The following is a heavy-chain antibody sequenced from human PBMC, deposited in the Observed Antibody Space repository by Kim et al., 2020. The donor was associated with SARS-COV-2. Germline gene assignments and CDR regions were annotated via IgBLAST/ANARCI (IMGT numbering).Heavy chain of an antibody. CDR3: AKEADTAMELLDV. J-gene: IGHJ6*02. D-gene: IGHD5-18*01. V-gene: IGHV3-30*02. Sequence: AVSVKVRFTTSRDTTKNTLYLQMNSLRAEDTAVYYCAKEADTAMELLDVWGQGTPVTVSS.